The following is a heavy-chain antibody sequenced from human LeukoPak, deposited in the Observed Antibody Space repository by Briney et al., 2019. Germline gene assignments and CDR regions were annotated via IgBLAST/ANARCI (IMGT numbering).Heavy chain of an antibody. Sequence: ASVKVSCKASGYTFTSYGISWVRQAPGQGLEWMGWISAYNGDTNYAQKFQGRVTMTEDTSTDTAYMELSSLRSEDTAVYYCATDGSIYSGSPNFDYWGQGTLVTVSS. D-gene: IGHD1-26*01. CDR3: ATDGSIYSGSPNFDY. V-gene: IGHV1-18*01. J-gene: IGHJ4*02. CDR2: ISAYNGDT. CDR1: GYTFTSYG.